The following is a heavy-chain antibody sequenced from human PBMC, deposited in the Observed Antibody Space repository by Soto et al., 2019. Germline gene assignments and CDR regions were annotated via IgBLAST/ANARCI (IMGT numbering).Heavy chain of an antibody. CDR1: GYTSSIYG. J-gene: IGHJ2*01. CDR3: ARDVSGGTYPWFFDL. Sequence: QGQLVQSGAEVKKPGASVNVSCKASGYTSSIYGISSVRQAPGQGLEWMAWISGYNGNIKYAQKFQGRVTVATDTTTTGAYMELRSLRSDDTAVYYCARDVSGGTYPWFFDLWGRGTLVTVSS. CDR2: ISGYNGNI. V-gene: IGHV1-18*04. D-gene: IGHD1-26*01.